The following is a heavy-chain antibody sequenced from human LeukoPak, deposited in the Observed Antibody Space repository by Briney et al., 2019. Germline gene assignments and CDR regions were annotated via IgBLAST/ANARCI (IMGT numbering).Heavy chain of an antibody. V-gene: IGHV4-59*01. Sequence: SETLSLTCTVSGGSISSNYWSWIRQPPGKGLEWIGYIYYSGSTNYNPSLKSRVTISVDTSKSQFSLKLTSVTAADTAVYYCARAVAAPGAFDIWGQGTMVTVSS. CDR1: GGSISSNY. J-gene: IGHJ3*02. CDR3: ARAVAAPGAFDI. CDR2: IYYSGST. D-gene: IGHD6-19*01.